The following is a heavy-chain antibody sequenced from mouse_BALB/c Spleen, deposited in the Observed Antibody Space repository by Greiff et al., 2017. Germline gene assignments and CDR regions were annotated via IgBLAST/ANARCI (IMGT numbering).Heavy chain of an antibody. V-gene: IGHV5-17*02. CDR1: GFTFSSFG. Sequence: EVHLVESGGGLVQPGGSRKLSCAASGFTFSSFGMHWVRQAPEKGLEWVAYISSGSSTIYYADTVKGRFTISRDNPKNTLFLQMTSLRSEDTAMYYCARDGYYGYFDVWGAGTTVTVSS. CDR3: ARDGYYGYFDV. D-gene: IGHD2-3*01. CDR2: ISSGSSTI. J-gene: IGHJ1*01.